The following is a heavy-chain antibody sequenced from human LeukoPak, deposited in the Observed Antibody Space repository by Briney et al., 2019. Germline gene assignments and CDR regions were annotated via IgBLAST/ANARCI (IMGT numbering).Heavy chain of an antibody. J-gene: IGHJ4*02. V-gene: IGHV3-23*01. CDR2: MSGSRGTT. CDR1: GFTFSNYP. CDR3: ARSLRFEDYTNLPFDY. Sequence: PGGSLRLSCAASGFTFSNYPMNWVRQAPGKGLEWVSAMSGSRGTTYYGDSVKGRFTISRDNPTNTLYLQMNSLRAEDTAIYYCARSLRFEDYTNLPFDYWGQGTVVTVSS. D-gene: IGHD3-10*01.